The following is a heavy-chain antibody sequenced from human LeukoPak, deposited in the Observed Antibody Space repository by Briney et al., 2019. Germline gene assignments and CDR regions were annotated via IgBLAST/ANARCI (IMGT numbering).Heavy chain of an antibody. D-gene: IGHD5-18*01. CDR3: AKGVGSVRIQLWLFDY. Sequence: GGSLRLSCAASGSTFSSYSMNWVRQAPGKGLEWVSSISSSSSYIYYADSVKGRFTISRDNSKNTLYLQMNSLRAEDTAVYYCAKGVGSVRIQLWLFDYWGQGTLVTVSS. J-gene: IGHJ4*02. V-gene: IGHV3-21*04. CDR2: ISSSSSYI. CDR1: GSTFSSYS.